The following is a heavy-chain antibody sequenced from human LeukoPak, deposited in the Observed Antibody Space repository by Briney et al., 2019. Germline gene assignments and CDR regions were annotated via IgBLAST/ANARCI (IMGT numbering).Heavy chain of an antibody. CDR1: GGSFSGYY. CDR2: INHSGST. Sequence: SETLSLTCAVYGGSFSGYYWSWIRQPPGKGLEWVGEINHSGSTNYNPSLKSRVTISVDTSKNQFSLKLSSVTAADTAVYYCARSDANPRTIDYWGQGTLVTVSS. V-gene: IGHV4-34*01. CDR3: ARSDANPRTIDY. J-gene: IGHJ4*02. D-gene: IGHD1-14*01.